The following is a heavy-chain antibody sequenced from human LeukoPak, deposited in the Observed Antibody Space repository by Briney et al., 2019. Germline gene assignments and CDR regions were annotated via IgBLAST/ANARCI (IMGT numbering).Heavy chain of an antibody. J-gene: IGHJ4*02. CDR3: ARAGDYYVSRSYLGY. V-gene: IGHV4-59*01. CDR1: GGSISSYY. D-gene: IGHD3-10*01. Sequence: SETLSLTCTVSGGSISSYYWTWIRQPPGKGLEWIGYIYHRGSANYNPSLKSRVTISVDTSKNQFSLTLSSVTAADAAVYYCARAGDYYVSRSYLGYWGQGTLVTVSS. CDR2: IYHRGSA.